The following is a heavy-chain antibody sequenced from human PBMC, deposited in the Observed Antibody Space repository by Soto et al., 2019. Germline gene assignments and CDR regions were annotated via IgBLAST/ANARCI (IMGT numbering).Heavy chain of an antibody. CDR2: IYHSGST. CDR1: GGSISSGGYS. CDR3: ARAGGTAMAYFDY. V-gene: IGHV4-30-2*01. D-gene: IGHD5-18*01. J-gene: IGHJ4*02. Sequence: TLSLTCAVSGGSISSGGYSWSWIRQPPGKGLEWIGYIYHSGSTYYNPSLKSRVTISVDRSKNQFSLKLSSVTAADTAVYYCARAGGTAMAYFDYWGQGTLVTVSS.